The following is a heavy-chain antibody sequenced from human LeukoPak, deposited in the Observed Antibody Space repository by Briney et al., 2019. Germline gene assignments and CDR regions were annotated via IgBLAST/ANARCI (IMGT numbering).Heavy chain of an antibody. D-gene: IGHD6-13*01. Sequence: GGSLRLSCAASGFTFSSYGMHWVRQAPGKGLEWVSAISGSGGSTYYADSVKGRFTISRDNSKNTLYLQMNSLRAEDTAVYYCAKSPVPWVFQHWGQGTLVTVSS. J-gene: IGHJ1*01. CDR2: ISGSGGST. CDR1: GFTFSSYG. CDR3: AKSPVPWVFQH. V-gene: IGHV3-23*01.